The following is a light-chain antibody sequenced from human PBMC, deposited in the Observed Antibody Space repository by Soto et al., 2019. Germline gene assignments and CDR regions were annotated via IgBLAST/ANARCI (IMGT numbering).Light chain of an antibody. Sequence: QSVLTQPPSASGTPGQTVTISSSGSSSNIGTNYVSWYQQLPGTAPKLLIYGNNQRPSGVPDRFSGSRSGTSASLAISGLRSEDEADYYCAAWDDSLSGVVFGGGTKFTVL. CDR1: SSNIGTNY. CDR3: AAWDDSLSGVV. CDR2: GNN. V-gene: IGLV1-47*01. J-gene: IGLJ3*02.